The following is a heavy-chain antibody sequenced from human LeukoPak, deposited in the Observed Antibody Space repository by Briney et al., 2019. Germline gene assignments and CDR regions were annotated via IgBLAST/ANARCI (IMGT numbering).Heavy chain of an antibody. V-gene: IGHV4-38-2*01. CDR3: ARHAAMATYYFDY. J-gene: IGHJ4*02. D-gene: IGHD5-18*01. CDR1: GYSISSGYY. CDR2: IYHSGST. Sequence: SETLSLTCAVSGYSISSGYYWGWIRQPPGKGLEWIGSIYHSGSTYYNPSIKSRVTISVDTSKNQFSLKLSSVTAADTAVYYCARHAAMATYYFDYWGQGTLVTVSS.